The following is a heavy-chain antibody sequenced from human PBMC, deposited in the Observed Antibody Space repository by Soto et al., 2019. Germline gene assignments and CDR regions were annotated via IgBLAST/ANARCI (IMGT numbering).Heavy chain of an antibody. Sequence: SETLSLTCAVYGGSFSGYYWSWIRQPPGKGLEWIGEINHSGSTNYNPSLKSRITISVDTSKNQFSLKLSSVTAADTAVYYCARYRHEIDAPSGWYDYYYYGMDVWGQGTTVTVSS. CDR2: INHSGST. CDR3: ARYRHEIDAPSGWYDYYYYGMDV. V-gene: IGHV4-34*01. D-gene: IGHD6-19*01. CDR1: GGSFSGYY. J-gene: IGHJ6*02.